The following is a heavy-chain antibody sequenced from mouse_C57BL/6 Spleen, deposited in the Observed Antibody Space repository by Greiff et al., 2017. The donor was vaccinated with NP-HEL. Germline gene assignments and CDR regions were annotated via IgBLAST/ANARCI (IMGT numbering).Heavy chain of an antibody. CDR3: VREGEKTRQLSTWFAY. CDR1: GFTFNTYA. Sequence: EVQLVESGGGLVQPKGSLKLSCAASGFTFNTYAMHWVRQAPGKGLEWVARIRSKSSNYATYYADSVKDRFTISRDDSQSMLYLQMNNLKTEDTAMYYCVREGEKTRQLSTWFAYWGQGTLVTVSA. J-gene: IGHJ3*01. D-gene: IGHD3-2*02. CDR2: IRSKSSNYAT. V-gene: IGHV10-3*01.